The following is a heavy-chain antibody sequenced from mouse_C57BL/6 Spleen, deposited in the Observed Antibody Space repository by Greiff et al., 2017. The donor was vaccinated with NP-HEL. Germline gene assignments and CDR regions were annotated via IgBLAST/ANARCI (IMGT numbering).Heavy chain of an antibody. V-gene: IGHV5-17*01. D-gene: IGHD3-3*01. Sequence: EVKLMESGGGLVKPGGSLKLSCAASGFTFSDYGMHWVRQAPEKGLEWVAYISSGSSTIYYADTVKGRFTISRDNAKNTLFLQMTSLRSEDTDMYYCARKGTDAMDYWGQGTSVTVSS. CDR2: ISSGSSTI. J-gene: IGHJ4*01. CDR3: ARKGTDAMDY. CDR1: GFTFSDYG.